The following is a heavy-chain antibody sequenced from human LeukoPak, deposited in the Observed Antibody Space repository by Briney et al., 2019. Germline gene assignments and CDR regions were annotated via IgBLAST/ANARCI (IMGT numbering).Heavy chain of an antibody. CDR3: ARYYDSSGLDY. CDR2: IYYSGST. J-gene: IGHJ4*02. D-gene: IGHD3-22*01. CDR1: GGSISSSSYY. Sequence: SSQTLSLTCTVSGGSISSSSYYWGWIRQPPGKGLEWIGSIYYSGSTYYNPSLKSRVTISVDTSKNQFSLKLSSVTAADTAVYYCARYYDSSGLDYWGQGTLVTVSS. V-gene: IGHV4-39*01.